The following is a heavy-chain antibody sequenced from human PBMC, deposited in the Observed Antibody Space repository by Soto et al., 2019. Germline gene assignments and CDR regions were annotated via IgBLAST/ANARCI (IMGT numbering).Heavy chain of an antibody. Sequence: GGSLRLSCAASGFTFSSYAMHWVRQAPGKGLEYVSAISSNGGSTYYANSVKGRFTISRDNSKNTLYLQMGSLRAEDMAVYYCARGRGLRVLTTFFYDQNGFDPWGQGTLVTVSS. CDR2: ISSNGGST. CDR3: ARGRGLRVLTTFFYDQNGFDP. CDR1: GFTFSSYA. J-gene: IGHJ5*02. V-gene: IGHV3-64*01. D-gene: IGHD3-10*01.